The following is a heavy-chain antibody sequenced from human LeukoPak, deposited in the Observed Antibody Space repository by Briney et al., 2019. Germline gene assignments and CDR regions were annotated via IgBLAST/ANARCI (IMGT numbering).Heavy chain of an antibody. Sequence: GGSLRLSCAASGFTFSSYAMSWVRQAPGKGLEWVSAISGSGGSTYYADSVKGRFTISRDNSKNTLYLQMNSPRAEDTAVYYCAKMHGRAVAGLLYSNWFDPWGQGTPVTVSS. V-gene: IGHV3-23*01. D-gene: IGHD6-19*01. CDR1: GFTFSSYA. J-gene: IGHJ5*02. CDR3: AKMHGRAVAGLLYSNWFDP. CDR2: ISGSGGST.